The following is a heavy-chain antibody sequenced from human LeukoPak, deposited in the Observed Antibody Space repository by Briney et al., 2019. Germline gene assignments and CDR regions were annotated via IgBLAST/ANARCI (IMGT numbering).Heavy chain of an antibody. J-gene: IGHJ4*02. D-gene: IGHD2-15*01. CDR3: VRDTIPGYPDYFDS. CDR2: MSIDGNTK. V-gene: IGHV3-30*17. Sequence: GGSLRLSCAASGFIFTNYPIHWVRQTPDEGLECVAIMSIDGNTKYYAASVRGRFIVSRDNSRNTVYLQMNSLRLEDTALYHCVRDTIPGYPDYFDSWGRGTLVTVSS. CDR1: GFIFTNYP.